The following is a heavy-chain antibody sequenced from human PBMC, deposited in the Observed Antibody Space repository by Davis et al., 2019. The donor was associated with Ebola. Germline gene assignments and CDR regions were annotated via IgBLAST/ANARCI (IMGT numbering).Heavy chain of an antibody. J-gene: IGHJ4*02. V-gene: IGHV6-1*01. CDR1: GATVSSNSAA. CDR3: ARGSHWSDWK. D-gene: IGHD3-3*01. Sequence: PSETLSPTCALPGATVSSNSAAWSWIRQSPSRGLEWLGRAYFRSQWYIDYAQSVISRKTINPETSKNQFSLQLNSVTPEDTAVHYFARGSHWSDWKWAQGTLVTVSS. CDR2: AYFRSQWYI.